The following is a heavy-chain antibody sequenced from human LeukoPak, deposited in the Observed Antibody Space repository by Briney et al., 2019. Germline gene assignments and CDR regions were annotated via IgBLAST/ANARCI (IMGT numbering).Heavy chain of an antibody. J-gene: IGHJ4*02. Sequence: SETLSLTCAVSGGSISNINWWWSWVRQPPGKGLEWIGEIHDGGSTTYHPSLKSRVTISVDRSKYQFSLTLTSVTAADTAVYFCARGAHYAWNSWGQGTLVTVSS. D-gene: IGHD3-16*01. V-gene: IGHV4-4*02. CDR2: IHDGGST. CDR3: ARGAHYAWNS. CDR1: GGSISNINW.